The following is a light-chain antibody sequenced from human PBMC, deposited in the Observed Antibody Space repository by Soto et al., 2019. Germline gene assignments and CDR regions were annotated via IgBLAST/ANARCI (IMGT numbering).Light chain of an antibody. CDR2: DAS. J-gene: IGKJ3*01. CDR3: QQRSNWPVT. V-gene: IGKV3-11*01. Sequence: EIVLTQSPATLSLSPGERATLSCRASQSVSSHLAWYQQKPGQAPRLLIYDASNRATGIPARFSGSGSGTDFTLTIRNLEPEDFAVYYCQQRSNWPVTFGPGTKVDIK. CDR1: QSVSSH.